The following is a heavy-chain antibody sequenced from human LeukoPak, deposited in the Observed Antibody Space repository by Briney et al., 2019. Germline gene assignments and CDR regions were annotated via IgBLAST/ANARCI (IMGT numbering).Heavy chain of an antibody. J-gene: IGHJ4*02. V-gene: IGHV1-8*01. CDR3: ARGPPNWEFDY. CDR1: GYTFTSYN. CDR2: MDTNSGNT. Sequence: ASVKVSCKASGYTFTSYNFNWVRQATRQGLEWMGWMDTNSGNTGYAQKFQGRVTMTRNTSINTAYMELSSLKSDDTAVYYCARGPPNWEFDYWVQGTQVTVSS. D-gene: IGHD7-27*01.